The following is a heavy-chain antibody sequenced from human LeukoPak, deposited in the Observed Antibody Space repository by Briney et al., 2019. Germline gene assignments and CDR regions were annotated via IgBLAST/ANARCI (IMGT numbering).Heavy chain of an antibody. J-gene: IGHJ4*02. CDR1: GFTFSSYG. D-gene: IGHD6-6*01. CDR3: AKDLRSIAAPPTHLQEY. Sequence: GGSLRLSCAASGFTFSSYGMHWVRQAPGKGLEWVAFIRYDGSNKYYADSVKGRFTISRDNSKNTLYLQMNSLRAEDTAVYYCAKDLRSIAAPPTHLQEYWGQGTLVTVSS. CDR2: IRYDGSNK. V-gene: IGHV3-30*02.